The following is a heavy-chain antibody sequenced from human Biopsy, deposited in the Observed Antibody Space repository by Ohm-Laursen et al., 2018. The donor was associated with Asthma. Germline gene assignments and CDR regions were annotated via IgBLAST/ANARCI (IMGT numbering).Heavy chain of an antibody. CDR2: IYSGGTS. CDR3: ARGDSSNWSHYYFDY. D-gene: IGHD3-22*01. V-gene: IGHV3-53*01. J-gene: IGHJ4*02. CDR1: GFAVSRDY. Sequence: SLRLSCAASGFAVSRDYMFWVRQAPGKGLEWVSVIYSGGTSHTADSVRGRFTTSRDYSKNTLYLQMHSLRAEDTAVYYCARGDSSNWSHYYFDYWGQETLVTVSS.